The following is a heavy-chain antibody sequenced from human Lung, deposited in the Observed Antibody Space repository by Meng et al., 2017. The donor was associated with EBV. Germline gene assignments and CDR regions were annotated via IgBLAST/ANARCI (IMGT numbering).Heavy chain of an antibody. Sequence: VQRGQPGAEVKKPGGTVEVSCKASGYTFTSYAMNWGRQAPGQRLEWMGWINTGNGETKYSQKFQGRVTLTRDTSASTAYMEVRSLRSDDTAVYYCARVWNYDILTGYYTHYFDYWGQGTLVTVSS. J-gene: IGHJ4*02. V-gene: IGHV1-3*04. CDR3: ARVWNYDILTGYYTHYFDY. D-gene: IGHD3-9*01. CDR2: INTGNGET. CDR1: GYTFTSYA.